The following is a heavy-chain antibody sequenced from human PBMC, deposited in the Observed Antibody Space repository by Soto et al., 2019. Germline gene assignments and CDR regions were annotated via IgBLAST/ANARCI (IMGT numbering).Heavy chain of an antibody. J-gene: IGHJ4*02. CDR3: ARESEDLTSNFDY. CDR2: ISYDGSNK. Sequence: GGSLRLSCAASGFTFSSYAMHWVRQAPGTVLEWVAVISYDGSNKYYGDSMKGRFTISRDNAKNSLYLEMNSLRAEDTAVYHCARESEDLTSNFDYWGQGTLVTVSS. V-gene: IGHV3-30-3*01. CDR1: GFTFSSYA.